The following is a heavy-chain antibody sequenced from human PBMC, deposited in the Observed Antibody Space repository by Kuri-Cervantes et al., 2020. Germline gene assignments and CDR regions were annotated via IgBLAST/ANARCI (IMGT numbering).Heavy chain of an antibody. J-gene: IGHJ4*02. CDR1: GLIFSGDC. Sequence: GESLKISCAASGLIFSGDCMHWVRQAPGKGLEWVAYVWHDGSHQYYAASVKGRFTISRDNAKNSLYLQMNSLRAEDTAVYYCARDKSRLYDYWGQGTLVTVSS. V-gene: IGHV3-33*01. CDR3: ARDKSRLYDY. CDR2: VWHDGSHQ.